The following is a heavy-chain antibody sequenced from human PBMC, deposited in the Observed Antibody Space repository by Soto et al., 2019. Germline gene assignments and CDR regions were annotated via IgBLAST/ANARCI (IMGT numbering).Heavy chain of an antibody. CDR3: ARDRPLSGSYYREDAFDI. D-gene: IGHD1-26*01. CDR1: GYTFASYG. J-gene: IGHJ3*02. Sequence: GASVKVTCKASGYTFASYGSRWVRQAPGKGLEWMGWISAYNGNTNYAQKLQGRVTMTTDTSTSTAYMELRSLRSDDTAVYYCARDRPLSGSYYREDAFDIWGQGTMVTVSS. V-gene: IGHV1-18*04. CDR2: ISAYNGNT.